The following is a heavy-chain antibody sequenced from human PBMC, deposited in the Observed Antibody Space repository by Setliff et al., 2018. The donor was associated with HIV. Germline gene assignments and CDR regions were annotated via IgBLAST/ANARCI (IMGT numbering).Heavy chain of an antibody. J-gene: IGHJ6*02. D-gene: IGHD3-3*01. CDR1: GGSLTNYY. Sequence: SETLSLTCAVYGGSLTNYYRSWFRQSPGKGLEWIGEVTDDGSANYNPSLKSRVTISLVMSKAQFSLKLDSVTAADTAVYYCARGGYVLQFLEWSPTYYYYGMDVWGQGTPVTV. CDR2: VTDDGSA. V-gene: IGHV4-34*01. CDR3: ARGGYVLQFLEWSPTYYYYGMDV.